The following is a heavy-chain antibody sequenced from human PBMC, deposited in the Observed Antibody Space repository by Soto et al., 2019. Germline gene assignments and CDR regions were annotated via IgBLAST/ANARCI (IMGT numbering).Heavy chain of an antibody. Sequence: GASVTVSCKASVYTFTIYGIHWVRQAPGQRLEWMGWINAANGDTKYSPKFQGRVTITRDTSASTAYMELSSLRSEDTAVYYCVRRHVSATGIDWFDPWGQGTLVT. V-gene: IGHV1-3*01. CDR2: INAANGDT. CDR1: VYTFTIYG. CDR3: VRRHVSATGIDWFDP. J-gene: IGHJ5*02. D-gene: IGHD6-13*01.